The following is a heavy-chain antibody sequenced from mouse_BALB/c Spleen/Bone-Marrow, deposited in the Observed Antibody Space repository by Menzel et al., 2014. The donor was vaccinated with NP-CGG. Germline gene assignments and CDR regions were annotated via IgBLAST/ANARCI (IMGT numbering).Heavy chain of an antibody. J-gene: IGHJ1*01. CDR2: INPVNGRN. V-gene: IGHV1S81*02. D-gene: IGHD1-1*01. Sequence: VQLQQSGAELVKPGASVKLSCKPSGYTFTSYWIHWVKQRPGQGLEWIVEINPVNGRNDYNEKFKNKATLTVDKSSSTAYMQLSSLTSEDSAVYYCTRYYSWYFDVWGAGTTVTVSS. CDR3: TRYYSWYFDV. CDR1: GYTFTSYW.